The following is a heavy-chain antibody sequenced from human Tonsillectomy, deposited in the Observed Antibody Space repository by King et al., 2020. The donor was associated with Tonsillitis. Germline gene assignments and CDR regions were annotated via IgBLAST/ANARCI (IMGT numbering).Heavy chain of an antibody. D-gene: IGHD3-10*01. J-gene: IGHJ3*02. CDR2: IYYSGST. V-gene: IGHV4-59*01. Sequence: QLQESGPGLVKPSETLSLTCTVSGGSFSNYYWSWIRQPPGKGLEWIGYIYYSGSTNYNPSLKSRVTISVDTSKNQFSLKLSSVTAADTAVYYCARSYYYTSGSTSYAFEIWGQGTMVTVSS. CDR1: GGSFSNYY. CDR3: ARSYYYTSGSTSYAFEI.